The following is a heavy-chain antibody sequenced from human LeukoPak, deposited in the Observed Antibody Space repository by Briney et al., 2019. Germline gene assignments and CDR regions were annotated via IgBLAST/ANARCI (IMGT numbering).Heavy chain of an antibody. V-gene: IGHV4-4*07. CDR2: IYTSGST. Sequence: SETLSLTCTVSGGSISSYYWSWIRQPAGKGLEWIGRIYTSGSTNYNPSLKSRVTISVDTSKNQFSLKLRSVTAADTAVYYCAAYSGSYYPLGYYYYYMDVWGKGTTVTISS. D-gene: IGHD1-26*01. CDR3: AAYSGSYYPLGYYYYYMDV. J-gene: IGHJ6*03. CDR1: GGSISSYY.